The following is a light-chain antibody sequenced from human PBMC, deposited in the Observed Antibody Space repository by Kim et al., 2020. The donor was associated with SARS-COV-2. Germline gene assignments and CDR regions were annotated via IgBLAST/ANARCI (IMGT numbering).Light chain of an antibody. V-gene: IGLV3-19*01. J-gene: IGLJ2*01. Sequence: SSELTQDPAVSVALGQTVRITCQGDSLRIYYATWYQQKPGQAPVLVIYGKNNRPSGIPDRFSGSSSGNTASLTITGAQAEDEADYYCNSRDSSGNHVVFGGGTQLTVL. CDR2: GKN. CDR3: NSRDSSGNHVV. CDR1: SLRIYY.